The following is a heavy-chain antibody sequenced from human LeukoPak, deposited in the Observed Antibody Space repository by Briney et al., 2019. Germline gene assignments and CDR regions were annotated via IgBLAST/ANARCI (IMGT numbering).Heavy chain of an antibody. D-gene: IGHD3-10*01. CDR3: ARALTYYYGSGRGTNDY. Sequence: SETLSLTCTVSGGSISSYYWGWIRQPPGKGLEWIGSIYYSGSTYYSPSLKSRVTISVDTSKNQFSLKLSSVTAADTAVYYCARALTYYYGSGRGTNDYWGQGTLVTVSS. CDR2: IYYSGST. CDR1: GGSISSYY. J-gene: IGHJ4*02. V-gene: IGHV4-39*07.